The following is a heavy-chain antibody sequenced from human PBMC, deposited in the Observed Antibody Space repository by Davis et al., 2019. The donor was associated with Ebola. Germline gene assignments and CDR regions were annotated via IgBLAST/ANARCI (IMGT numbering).Heavy chain of an antibody. CDR3: ARVDDFWSGYYID. CDR1: GFTFSGSA. J-gene: IGHJ4*02. CDR2: ISSSSSTI. D-gene: IGHD3-3*01. Sequence: GGSLRLSCAASGFTFSGSAMHWVRQAPGKGLEWVSYISSSSSTIYYADSVKGRFTISRDNAKNSLYLQMNSLRDEDTAVYYCARVDDFWSGYYIDWGQGTLVTVSS. V-gene: IGHV3-48*02.